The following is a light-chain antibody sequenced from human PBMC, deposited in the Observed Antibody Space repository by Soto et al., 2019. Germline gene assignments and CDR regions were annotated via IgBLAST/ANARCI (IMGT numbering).Light chain of an antibody. Sequence: EIVMTQSPATLSVSQGERVTLSCRASQSVSSNLAWFQQKPGQAPRLLLYAVSTRPTGVPGRFSGSGSGTEFTLTISSLQSEDSAVYYCQQHSHWPSFGQGTKLEIK. CDR2: AVS. CDR3: QQHSHWPS. V-gene: IGKV3-15*01. J-gene: IGKJ2*01. CDR1: QSVSSN.